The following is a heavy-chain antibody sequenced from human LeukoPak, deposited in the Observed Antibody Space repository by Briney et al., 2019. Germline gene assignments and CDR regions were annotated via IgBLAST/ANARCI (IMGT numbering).Heavy chain of an antibody. Sequence: SQTLSLTCTVSGASIRSGDYYWSWIRQPPGRGLEWIGYFSYGGSTYYNPSLKSRVTIPVDTSNNQFSLKLSSVTAADTAVYSCAKSTVSAEIFDYWGQGTLVTVSS. CDR3: AKSTVSAEIFDY. D-gene: IGHD4-17*01. CDR1: GASIRSGDYY. CDR2: FSYGGST. V-gene: IGHV4-30-4*01. J-gene: IGHJ4*02.